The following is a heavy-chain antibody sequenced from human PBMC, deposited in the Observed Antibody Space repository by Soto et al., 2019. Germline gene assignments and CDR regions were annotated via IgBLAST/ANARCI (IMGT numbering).Heavy chain of an antibody. CDR3: ARESEYCSSTSCTNWFDP. CDR2: IYHSGST. Sequence: SETLSLTCAVSGGSISSGGYSWSWIRQPPGQGLEWIGYIYHSGSTYYNPSLKSRVTISVDRSKNQFSLKLSSVTAADTAVYYCARESEYCSSTSCTNWFDPWGQGTLVTVSS. J-gene: IGHJ5*02. V-gene: IGHV4-30-2*01. D-gene: IGHD2-2*01. CDR1: GGSISSGGYS.